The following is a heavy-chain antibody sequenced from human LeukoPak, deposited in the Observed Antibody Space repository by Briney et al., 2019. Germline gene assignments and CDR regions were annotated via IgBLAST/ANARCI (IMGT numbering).Heavy chain of an antibody. CDR2: IIPIFGTA. D-gene: IGHD1-1*01. CDR1: GGTFSSYA. V-gene: IGHV1-69*05. CDR3: ARGTRGNQENYQLGREKNPKYYFDY. J-gene: IGHJ4*02. Sequence: ASVKVSCKASGGTFSSYAISWVRQAPGQGLEWMGGIIPIFGTANYAQKFQGRVTITTDESTSTAYMELSSLRSEDTAVYYCARGTRGNQENYQLGREKNPKYYFDYGGQEPLVTVSS.